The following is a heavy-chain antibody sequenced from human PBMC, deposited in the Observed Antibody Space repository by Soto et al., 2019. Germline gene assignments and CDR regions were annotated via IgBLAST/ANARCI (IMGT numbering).Heavy chain of an antibody. V-gene: IGHV2-70*11. CDR2: IDWDDDK. D-gene: IGHD1-26*01. CDR1: GFSLSTSGMC. CDR3: ARIPRSYSGSYTYFDY. J-gene: IGHJ4*02. Sequence: SGPTLVNPTQTLTLTCTFSGFSLSTSGMCVSWIRQPPGKALEWLARIDWDDDKYYSISLETRLTISKDTSKNQVVLTMTNMDPVDTATYYCARIPRSYSGSYTYFDYWGQGTLVTVS.